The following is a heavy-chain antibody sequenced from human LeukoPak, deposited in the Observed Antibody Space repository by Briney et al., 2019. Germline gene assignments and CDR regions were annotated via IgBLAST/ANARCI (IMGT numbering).Heavy chain of an antibody. Sequence: GGSLRLSCAASGFTFRDYAIYWVRQAPGKGLEWVSGISGSGGDTYFADSVKGRFTISRDHSKNTVFLQMDSLRAEDTAVYYCAKTTAGNSSGRYPGWPVDYWGQGTLVTVSS. D-gene: IGHD6-19*01. CDR1: GFTFRDYA. V-gene: IGHV3-23*01. CDR2: ISGSGGDT. CDR3: AKTTAGNSSGRYPGWPVDY. J-gene: IGHJ4*02.